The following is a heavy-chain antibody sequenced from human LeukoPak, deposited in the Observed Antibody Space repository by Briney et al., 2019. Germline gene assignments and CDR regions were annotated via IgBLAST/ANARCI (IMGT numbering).Heavy chain of an antibody. Sequence: GGSLRLSCAASGFTFSSYAMSWVRQAPGKGLEWVSAISGSGGSTYYADSVKGQFTISRDNSKNTLYLQMSSLRAEDTAVYYCAKAPANRGLVWYFDYWGQGTLVTVSS. CDR3: AKAPANRGLVWYFDY. D-gene: IGHD1-26*01. J-gene: IGHJ4*02. V-gene: IGHV3-23*01. CDR2: ISGSGGST. CDR1: GFTFSSYA.